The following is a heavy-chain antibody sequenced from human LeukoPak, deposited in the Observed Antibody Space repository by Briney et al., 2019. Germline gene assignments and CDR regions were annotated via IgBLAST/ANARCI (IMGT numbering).Heavy chain of an antibody. CDR2: IYYSGTT. Sequence: PSETLSLTCTVSGGSITNYYWSWIRQPPGKGLEWIGNIYYSGTTDYNPSLKSRVTISVDTSKNQFSLKFTSVTAADTAIYYCARGFSSNYFDYWGQGTLVTVSS. D-gene: IGHD3-10*01. V-gene: IGHV4-59*01. CDR3: ARGFSSNYFDY. CDR1: GGSITNYY. J-gene: IGHJ4*02.